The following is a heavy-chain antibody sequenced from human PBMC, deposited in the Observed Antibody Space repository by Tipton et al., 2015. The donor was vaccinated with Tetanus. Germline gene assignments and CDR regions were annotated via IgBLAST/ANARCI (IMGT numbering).Heavy chain of an antibody. V-gene: IGHV4-39*01. CDR3: AQTLTPVGFDY. J-gene: IGHJ4*02. CDR1: GGSISSSSYY. CDR2: IYYSGST. Sequence: TLSLTCTVSGGSISSSSYYWGWIRQPPGKGLEWMGSIYYSGSTYYNPPLKSRVTISVDTPKYQFSLKRSSVTAADTAVYYCAQTLTPVGFDYWGQGTLVTVSS. D-gene: IGHD4-23*01.